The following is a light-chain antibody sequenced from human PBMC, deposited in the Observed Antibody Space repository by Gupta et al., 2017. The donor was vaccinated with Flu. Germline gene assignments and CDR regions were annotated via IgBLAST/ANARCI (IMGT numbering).Light chain of an antibody. V-gene: IGLV3-19*01. Sequence: GDSLRSSYASWYQQKPGQAPVLAIYAKNNRPSGIPDRFSGSSSGNTASLTITGAQAEDEADYYCNSRDSSDNHQAVFGGGTKLTVL. CDR1: SLRSSY. CDR2: AKN. CDR3: NSRDSSDNHQAV. J-gene: IGLJ2*01.